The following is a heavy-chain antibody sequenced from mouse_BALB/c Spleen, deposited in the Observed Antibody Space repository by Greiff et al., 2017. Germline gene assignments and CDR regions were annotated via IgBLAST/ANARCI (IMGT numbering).Heavy chain of an antibody. CDR2: ISSGGGST. J-gene: IGHJ4*01. CDR3: ARHYRYDPYYYAMDY. Sequence: EVKVVESGGGLVKPGGSLKLSCAASGFAFSSYDMSWVRQTPEKRLEWVAYISSGGGSTYYPDTVKGRFTISRDNAKNTLYLQMSSLKSEDTAMYYCARHYRYDPYYYAMDYWGQGTSVTVSS. D-gene: IGHD2-14*01. V-gene: IGHV5-12-1*01. CDR1: GFAFSSYD.